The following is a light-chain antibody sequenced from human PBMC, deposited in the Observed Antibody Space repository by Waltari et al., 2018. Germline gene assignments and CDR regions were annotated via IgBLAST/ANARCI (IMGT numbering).Light chain of an antibody. Sequence: DIQMTQSPSTLSASVGDRVTITCRASQSSSSWLPWYQQKPGKAPKLLIYKASSLESGVPSRFSGSGSGTEFTLTISSLQPDDFATYYCQQYNSYPYTFGQGTKLEIK. CDR2: KAS. CDR3: QQYNSYPYT. J-gene: IGKJ2*01. V-gene: IGKV1-5*03. CDR1: QSSSSW.